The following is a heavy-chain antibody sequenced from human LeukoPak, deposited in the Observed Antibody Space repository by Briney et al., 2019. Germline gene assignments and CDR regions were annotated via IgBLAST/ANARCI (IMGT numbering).Heavy chain of an antibody. CDR3: AIVGEVDSGYDLEAFDI. D-gene: IGHD5-12*01. Sequence: SVKVSCKASGGTFSSYAISWVRQAPGQGLEWMGGIIPIFGTANYAQKFQGRVTITADKSTSTAYMELSSLRSEDTAVYYCAIVGEVDSGYDLEAFDIWGQGTMVTVSS. CDR1: GGTFSSYA. V-gene: IGHV1-69*06. J-gene: IGHJ3*02. CDR2: IIPIFGTA.